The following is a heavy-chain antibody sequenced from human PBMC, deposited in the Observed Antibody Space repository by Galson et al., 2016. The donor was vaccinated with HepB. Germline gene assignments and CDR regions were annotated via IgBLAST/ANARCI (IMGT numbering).Heavy chain of an antibody. Sequence: SETLSLTCTVSGGSISSDYWTWIRQPPGKGLEWIGYIYYSGSTNYNPSLKSRVTISVDTSKNQFSLKLSSVTASDTAGYYCARDGDYNAFDIWGQGTMVTVSS. D-gene: IGHD4-17*01. V-gene: IGHV4-59*01. CDR1: GGSISSDY. CDR2: IYYSGST. CDR3: ARDGDYNAFDI. J-gene: IGHJ3*02.